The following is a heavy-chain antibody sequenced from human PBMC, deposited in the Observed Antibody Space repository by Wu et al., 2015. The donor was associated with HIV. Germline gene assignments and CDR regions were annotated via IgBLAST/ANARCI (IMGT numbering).Heavy chain of an antibody. D-gene: IGHD6-19*01. Sequence: QVQLVQSGAEVKKPGSSVKVSCQGSEAPSAAMLSAGCDRPLDKGLSGWEGSSLSLVQQTTHRSSRGRVTITTDESTSTAYMELSSLRSEDTAVYYCARDDCSSGYSSGCPPGYWGQGTLVTVSS. CDR2: SSLSLVQ. CDR1: EAPSAAML. CDR3: ARDDCSSGYSSGCPPGY. J-gene: IGHJ4*02. V-gene: IGHV1-69*05.